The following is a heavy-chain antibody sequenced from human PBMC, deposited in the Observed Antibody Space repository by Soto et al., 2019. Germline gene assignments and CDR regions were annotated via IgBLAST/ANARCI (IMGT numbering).Heavy chain of an antibody. CDR3: AKPQYSSGYNYFGY. CDR1: GFTFSSYA. CDR2: ISGSGGST. D-gene: IGHD3-22*01. V-gene: IGHV3-23*01. J-gene: IGHJ4*02. Sequence: EVQLLESGGGLVQPGGSLRLSCAASGFTFSSYAMSWVRQAPGKGLEWVSAISGSGGSTYYADSVKGRFTISRDNXXNTLYLQMNSLRAEDTAVYYCAKPQYSSGYNYFGYWGQGTLVTVSS.